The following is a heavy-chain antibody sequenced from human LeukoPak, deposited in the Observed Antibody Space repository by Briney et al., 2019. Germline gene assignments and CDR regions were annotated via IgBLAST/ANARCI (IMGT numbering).Heavy chain of an antibody. Sequence: GGSLRLSCAASGFTFSSYGMHWVRQAPGKGLVWVSRINGDGSTTIYSDSVKGGFTISRDNAKNTLYLQMNSLRAEDTAVYYCATGNYYDSRGYYTFGHWGQGTLVTVSS. J-gene: IGHJ1*01. CDR2: INGDGSTT. D-gene: IGHD3-22*01. CDR1: GFTFSSYG. CDR3: ATGNYYDSRGYYTFGH. V-gene: IGHV3-74*01.